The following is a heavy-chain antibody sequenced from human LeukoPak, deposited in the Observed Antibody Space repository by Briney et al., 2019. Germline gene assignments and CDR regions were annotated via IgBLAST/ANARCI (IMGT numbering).Heavy chain of an antibody. CDR2: IYYSGST. CDR3: ARLSRPTSNYYYYMDV. J-gene: IGHJ6*03. Sequence: SETLSLTCTVSGGSLSRYYWSWIRQPPGKGLECIGYIYYSGSTNYNPSLKSRVTISVDTSKNQFSLKLSSVTAADTAVYYCARLSRPTSNYYYYMDVWGKGTTVTVSS. V-gene: IGHV4-59*01. CDR1: GGSLSRYY.